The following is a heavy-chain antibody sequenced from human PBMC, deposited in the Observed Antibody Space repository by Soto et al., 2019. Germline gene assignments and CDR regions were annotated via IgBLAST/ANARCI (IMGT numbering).Heavy chain of an antibody. D-gene: IGHD6-6*01. CDR2: IYPGDSDT. Sequence: GESLRMECEDSGYGFTSYWIGWVRQMPGKGLEWMGIIYPGDSDTRYSPSFQGQVTISADKSISTAYLQWSSLKASDTAMYYCARPSYSSSRYYGMDVWGQGTTVTVSS. CDR1: GYGFTSYW. CDR3: ARPSYSSSRYYGMDV. J-gene: IGHJ6*02. V-gene: IGHV5-51*01.